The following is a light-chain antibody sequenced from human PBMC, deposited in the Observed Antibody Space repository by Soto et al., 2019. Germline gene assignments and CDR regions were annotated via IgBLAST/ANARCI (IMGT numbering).Light chain of an antibody. Sequence: DFQMTQSPSTLSASVGDRVTITCRASQNINNWLAWYQQKPGKAPKLLIYEASNLQSGVPSRFSGSGSGTEFILTISSLQPDDFETYYCQQYNSYSYTFGQGTKVDIK. CDR1: QNINNW. V-gene: IGKV1-5*03. CDR3: QQYNSYSYT. J-gene: IGKJ2*01. CDR2: EAS.